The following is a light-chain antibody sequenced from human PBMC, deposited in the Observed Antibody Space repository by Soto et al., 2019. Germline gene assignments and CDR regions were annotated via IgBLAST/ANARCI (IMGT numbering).Light chain of an antibody. V-gene: IGKV1-6*01. CDR2: AGS. CDR1: QVIRND. Sequence: IKMTQSPSSLSASVGDRVTITFGASQVIRNDLGWYQQKPGKAPNLLIYAGSTLQSGVPSRLSGSGSGTDFTLTISSLQPEDFATYYCLQDYNYPLTFGQGTKVDIK. CDR3: LQDYNYPLT. J-gene: IGKJ1*01.